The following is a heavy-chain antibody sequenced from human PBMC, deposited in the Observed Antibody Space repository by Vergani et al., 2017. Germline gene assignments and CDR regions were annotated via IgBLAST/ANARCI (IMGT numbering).Heavy chain of an antibody. CDR2: ISWDGGST. Sequence: VQLVESGGGVVQPGRSLRLSCAASGFTFSSYGMHWVRQAPGKGLEWVSLISWDGGSTYYADSVKGRFTISRDNSKNSLYLQMNSLRTEDTAVYYCARARYCSSTSCYGGFDYWGQGTLVTVSS. V-gene: IGHV3-43*01. CDR3: ARARYCSSTSCYGGFDY. CDR1: GFTFSSYG. D-gene: IGHD2-2*01. J-gene: IGHJ4*02.